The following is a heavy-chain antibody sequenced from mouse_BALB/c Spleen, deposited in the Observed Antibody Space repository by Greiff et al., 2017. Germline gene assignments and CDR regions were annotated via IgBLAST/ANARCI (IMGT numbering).Heavy chain of an antibody. J-gene: IGHJ4*01. D-gene: IGHD1-1*01. CDR2: ISYSGST. V-gene: IGHV3-8*02. CDR3: ARWDYYGSRGAMDY. CDR1: GDSITSGY. Sequence: EVKLMESGPSLVKPSQTLSLTCSVTGDSITSGYWNWIRKFPGNKLEYMGYISYSGSTYYNPSLKSRISITRDTSKNQYYLQLNSVTTEDTATYYCARWDYYGSRGAMDYWGQGTSVTVSS.